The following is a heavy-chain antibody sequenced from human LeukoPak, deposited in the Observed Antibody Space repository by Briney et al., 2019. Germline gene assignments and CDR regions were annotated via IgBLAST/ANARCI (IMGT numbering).Heavy chain of an antibody. V-gene: IGHV2-5*02. CDR3: AHRPNSGWYYFDY. D-gene: IGHD2/OR15-2a*01. Sequence: SGPTLLKPTQTLTLTCTFSGFSLTTNGVGVGWVRQPPGKALEWLALIYWDDDARYSPSLRTRLTITKDTSKKQVVLTMTNMDPADTATYYCAHRPNSGWYYFDYWGQGTLVTVSS. CDR2: IYWDDDA. J-gene: IGHJ4*02. CDR1: GFSLTTNGVG.